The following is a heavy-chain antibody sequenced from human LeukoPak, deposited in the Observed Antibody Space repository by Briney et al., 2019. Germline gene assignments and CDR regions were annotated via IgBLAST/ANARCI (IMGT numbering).Heavy chain of an antibody. CDR1: GGSISSHY. J-gene: IGHJ6*03. D-gene: IGHD4-17*01. V-gene: IGHV4-59*11. CDR2: IYYSGST. CDR3: ARDFRDGDSVYYYYYMDV. Sequence: SETLSLTCTVSGGSISSHYWSWIRQPPGKGLEWIGYIYYSGSTNCNPSLKSRGTISIDTSKNQFSLKLSSVTAADTAVYYCARDFRDGDSVYYYYYMDVWGKGTTVTVSS.